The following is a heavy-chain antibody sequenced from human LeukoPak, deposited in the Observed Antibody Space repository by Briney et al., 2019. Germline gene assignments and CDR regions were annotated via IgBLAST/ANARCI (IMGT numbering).Heavy chain of an antibody. CDR1: GGSISPYY. CDR2: ISYSGDT. D-gene: IGHD3-10*01. Sequence: SETLSLTCSVSGGSISPYYWGWIRQPPGKGLEWIGYISYSGDTNYTLSLKSRVTISVDTSKNQFSLKLSSVTAADTAVYYCVRITQGTVDYWGQGTLVTVSS. V-gene: IGHV4-59*01. J-gene: IGHJ4*02. CDR3: VRITQGTVDY.